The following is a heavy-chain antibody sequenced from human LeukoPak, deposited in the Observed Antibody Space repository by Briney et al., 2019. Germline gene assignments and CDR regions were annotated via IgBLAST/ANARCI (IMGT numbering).Heavy chain of an antibody. D-gene: IGHD1-1*01. V-gene: IGHV3-23*01. CDR3: AKGLERESRLDS. CDR2: IRNSDGMT. J-gene: IGHJ4*02. Sequence: PGGSLRLSCAASGFNFSSYGMYWVRQAPGQGLEWVSGIRNSDGMTYYADSVRGRFTISTDNSKNTLYLQMNSLRTEDTALYYCAKGLERESRLDSWGQGTLVTVSS. CDR1: GFNFSSYG.